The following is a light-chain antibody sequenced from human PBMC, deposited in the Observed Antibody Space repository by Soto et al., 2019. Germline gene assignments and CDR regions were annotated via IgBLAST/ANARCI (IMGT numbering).Light chain of an antibody. V-gene: IGKV1-27*01. CDR3: QKYNSAPYT. CDR1: QGISNY. CDR2: AAS. J-gene: IGKJ2*01. Sequence: DIQMTQSPSSLSASVGDRVTITCRASQGISNYLAWYQQKPGKVPKLLIYAASTLRSGVPSRFSGSLSGTDFTLTISSLQPEDVATYCCQKYNSAPYTFGQGTKLEIK.